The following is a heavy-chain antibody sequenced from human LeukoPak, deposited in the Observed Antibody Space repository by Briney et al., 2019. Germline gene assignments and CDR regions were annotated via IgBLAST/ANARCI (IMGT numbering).Heavy chain of an antibody. D-gene: IGHD6-13*01. Sequence: SETLSLTCAVYGGSFSGYYWSWIRQPPGKGLEWIGEINHSGSTNYNPSLKSRVTISVDTSKNQFSLKLSSVTAADTAVYHCARGGRGSSSWPIDYWGQGTLVTVSS. CDR2: INHSGST. J-gene: IGHJ4*02. CDR1: GGSFSGYY. V-gene: IGHV4-34*01. CDR3: ARGGRGSSSWPIDY.